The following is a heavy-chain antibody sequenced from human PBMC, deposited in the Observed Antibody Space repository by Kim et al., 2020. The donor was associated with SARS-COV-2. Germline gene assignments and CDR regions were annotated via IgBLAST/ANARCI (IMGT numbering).Heavy chain of an antibody. D-gene: IGHD3-3*01. Sequence: ASVKVSCKASGYTFTSYGISWVRQAPGQGLEWMGWISAYNGNTNYAQKLQGRVTMTTDTSTSTAYMELRSLRSDDTAVYYCARSDEDDFWSGLGAHNWFDPWGQGTLVTVSS. CDR2: ISAYNGNT. CDR1: GYTFTSYG. V-gene: IGHV1-18*01. CDR3: ARSDEDDFWSGLGAHNWFDP. J-gene: IGHJ5*02.